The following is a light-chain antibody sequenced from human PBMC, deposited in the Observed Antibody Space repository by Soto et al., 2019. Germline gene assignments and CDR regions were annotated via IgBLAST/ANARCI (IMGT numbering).Light chain of an antibody. Sequence: EIVLTQSPGTLSLSPGERATLSCRASQSVSSSYLAWYQQKPGQAPRLLIYGASSRATGIPDRFSGSGSGTDFTLTSSRLEPEDFAMYYCQQYGSSPPLAFGQGTKVEIK. CDR2: GAS. CDR1: QSVSSSY. J-gene: IGKJ1*01. V-gene: IGKV3-20*01. CDR3: QQYGSSPPLA.